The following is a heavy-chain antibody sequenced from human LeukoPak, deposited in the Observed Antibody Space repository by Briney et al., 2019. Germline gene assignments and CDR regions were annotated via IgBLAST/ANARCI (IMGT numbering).Heavy chain of an antibody. CDR3: ARGRTPPHYDFWSGYYPHYYYYYMDV. CDR2: MNPNSGNT. Sequence: ASVKVSCKASGYTFTSYDINWVRQATGQGLEWMGWMNPNSGNTGYAQKFQGRVTMTRNTSISTAYMELSSLRSEDTAVYYCARGRTPPHYDFWSGYYPHYYYYYMDVRGKGTTVTVSS. J-gene: IGHJ6*03. CDR1: GYTFTSYD. V-gene: IGHV1-8*01. D-gene: IGHD3-3*01.